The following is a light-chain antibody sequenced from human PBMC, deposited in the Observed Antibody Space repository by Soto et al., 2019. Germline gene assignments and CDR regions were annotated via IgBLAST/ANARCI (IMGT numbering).Light chain of an antibody. J-gene: IGLJ2*01. CDR1: SSNIGSNT. V-gene: IGLV1-44*01. CDR2: SHN. Sequence: QSVLTQPPSASGTPGQRVTISCSGSSSNIGSNTVNWYQQLPGTAPKLLIYSHNQRPSGVPDRFSGSKSGTSASLAISGLQSEDEADYYCAAWDDSLNVLVFGGGTKLTVL. CDR3: AAWDDSLNVLV.